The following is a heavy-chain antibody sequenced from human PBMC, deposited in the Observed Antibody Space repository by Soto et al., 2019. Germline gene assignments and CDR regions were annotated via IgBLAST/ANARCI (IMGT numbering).Heavy chain of an antibody. CDR3: VRDQKYFRVNGNWFDS. V-gene: IGHV1-18*04. CDR2: ASGNNGAS. CDR1: GYTSADFG. D-gene: IGHD2-2*01. Sequence: ASVKVSCKASGYTSADFGISWLRQAPGQGLEWMGWASGNNGASNPAPKVQGRITMTLDTSTGVSYMALRSLRSDDAAIYYCVRDQKYFRVNGNWFDSWGQGTLVTVSS. J-gene: IGHJ5*01.